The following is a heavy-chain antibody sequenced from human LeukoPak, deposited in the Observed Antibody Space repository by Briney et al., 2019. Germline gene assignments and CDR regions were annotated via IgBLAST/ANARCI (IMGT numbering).Heavy chain of an antibody. D-gene: IGHD2-2*01. CDR1: GGSISSGDYY. J-gene: IGHJ6*02. V-gene: IGHV4-30-4*01. CDR3: ARAVPAAMPYYYYGMDV. CDR2: IYYSGST. Sequence: PSQTLSLTCTVSGGSISSGDYYWSWLRQPPGKGLEWIGYIYYSGSTYYNPSLKSRVTISVDTSKNQFSLKLSSVTAADTAVYYCARAVPAAMPYYYYGMDVWGQGTTVTVSS.